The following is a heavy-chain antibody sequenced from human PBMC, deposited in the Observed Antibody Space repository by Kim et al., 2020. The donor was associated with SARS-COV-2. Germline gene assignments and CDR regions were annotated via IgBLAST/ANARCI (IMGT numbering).Heavy chain of an antibody. CDR2: ISSSSSTI. CDR1: GFTFSSYS. D-gene: IGHD6-13*01. V-gene: IGHV3-48*02. CDR3: ARDGSSSWYLKPRGGLDY. J-gene: IGHJ4*01. Sequence: GGSLRLSCAASGFTFSSYSMNWVRQAPGKGLEWVSYISSSSSTIYYADSVKGRFTISRDNAKNSLYLQMNSLRDEDTAVYYCARDGSSSWYLKPRGGLDYCGHETLVTLSS.